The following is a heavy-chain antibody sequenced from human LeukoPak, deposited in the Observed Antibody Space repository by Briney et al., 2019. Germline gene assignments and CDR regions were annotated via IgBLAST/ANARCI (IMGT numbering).Heavy chain of an antibody. Sequence: GGSLRLSCAASGFTFSSYSMNWVRQAPGKGLEWVSSNSSSSSYIYYADSVKGRFTISRDNAKNSLYLQMNSLRAEDTAVYYCAREYCSGGSCYYFDYWGQGTLVTVSS. CDR2: NSSSSSYI. CDR1: GFTFSSYS. V-gene: IGHV3-21*01. CDR3: AREYCSGGSCYYFDY. J-gene: IGHJ4*02. D-gene: IGHD2-15*01.